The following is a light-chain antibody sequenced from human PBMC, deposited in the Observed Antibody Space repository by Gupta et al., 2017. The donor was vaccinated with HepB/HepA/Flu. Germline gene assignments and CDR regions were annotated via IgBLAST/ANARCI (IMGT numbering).Light chain of an antibody. CDR1: SSNIGSNY. V-gene: IGLV1-47*01. J-gene: IGLJ2*01. CDR3: AAWDGSLSTVL. Sequence: QSVLNQPPSASGTPGQRVTISCSGSSSNIGSNYVSWYQQLPGTAPKLLIYRNDQRPSGVPDRFSGSKSGTSASLAISGLRSEDEADYYCAAWDGSLSTVLFGGGTKLTAL. CDR2: RND.